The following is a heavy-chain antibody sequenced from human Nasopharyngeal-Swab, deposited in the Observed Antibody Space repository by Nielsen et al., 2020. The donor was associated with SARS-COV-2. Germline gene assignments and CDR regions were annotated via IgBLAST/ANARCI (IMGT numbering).Heavy chain of an antibody. CDR2: ISGNSDVT. V-gene: IGHV3-11*06. Sequence: GGSPRLSCAASGFTFDDYGMSWVRQAPGKGLESVSYISGNSDVTNYADSVRGRFTISRDSAKNSLYLQMDSLRAEDTAVYYCSRDPRPLDFWGQGTLVTVSS. CDR1: GFTFDDYG. CDR3: SRDPRPLDF. J-gene: IGHJ4*02.